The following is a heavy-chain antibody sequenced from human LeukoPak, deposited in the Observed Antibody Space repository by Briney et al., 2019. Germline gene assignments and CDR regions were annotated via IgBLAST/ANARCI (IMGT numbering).Heavy chain of an antibody. Sequence: AGGSLRLSCTASGFTFGDYAMSWFRQAPGKGLEWVGFIRSKAYGGTTEYAASVKGRFTIPRDDSKSIAYLQMNSLKTEDTAVYYCTRRYNYDSSGYYYVRDAFDIWGQGTMVTVSS. V-gene: IGHV3-49*03. CDR2: IRSKAYGGTT. J-gene: IGHJ3*02. CDR3: TRRYNYDSSGYYYVRDAFDI. CDR1: GFTFGDYA. D-gene: IGHD3-22*01.